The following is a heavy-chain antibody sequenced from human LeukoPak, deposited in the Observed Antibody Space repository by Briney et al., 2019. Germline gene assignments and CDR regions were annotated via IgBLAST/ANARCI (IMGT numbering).Heavy chain of an antibody. CDR2: ISGSGGTT. CDR1: GFIFSNYA. J-gene: IGHJ4*02. Sequence: PGGSLRLSCAASGFIFSNYAMSWVRQAPGKGLEWVSAISGSGGTTFYADSVKGRFTISRDNAKNSLYLQMNSLRAEDTAVYYCATWTNGGCFDNWGQGTLVTVSS. CDR3: ATWTNGGCFDN. D-gene: IGHD7-27*01. V-gene: IGHV3-23*01.